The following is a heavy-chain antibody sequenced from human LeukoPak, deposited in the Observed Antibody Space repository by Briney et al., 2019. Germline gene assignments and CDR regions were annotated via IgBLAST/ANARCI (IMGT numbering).Heavy chain of an antibody. V-gene: IGHV3-30*02. CDR2: IRHDGSYQ. CDR1: GFTFSSYG. J-gene: IGHJ4*02. D-gene: IGHD3-22*01. Sequence: GGSLRLSCAAFGFTFSSYGMNWVRQTPGKGLEWVAFIRHDGSYQQYADSVKGRFTVSRDNSKDMVYLQMNSLRTEDTAVYYCAKNRDSSDYPRDFDFWGQGTLVTVSS. CDR3: AKNRDSSDYPRDFDF.